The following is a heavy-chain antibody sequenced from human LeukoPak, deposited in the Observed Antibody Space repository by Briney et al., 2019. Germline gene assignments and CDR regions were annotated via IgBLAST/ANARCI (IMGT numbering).Heavy chain of an antibody. CDR1: GGTFSSYA. J-gene: IGHJ1*01. CDR2: IIPIFGTA. Sequence: SVKVSCKASGGTFSSYAISWVRRAPGQGLEWMGGIIPIFGTANYAQKFQGRVTITADESTSTAYMELSSLRSEDTAVYYCARSIAAAGRGGTEYFQHWGQGTLVTVSS. V-gene: IGHV1-69*13. D-gene: IGHD6-13*01. CDR3: ARSIAAAGRGGTEYFQH.